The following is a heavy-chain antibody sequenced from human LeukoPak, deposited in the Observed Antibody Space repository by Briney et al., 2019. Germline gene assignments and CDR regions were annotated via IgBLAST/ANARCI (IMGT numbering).Heavy chain of an antibody. CDR1: GFTFSGSA. CDR3: TRLRDAVSVAGTGG. Sequence: SGGSLKLSCAASGFTFSGSAMHWVRQASGKGLEWVGRIRSKANSYATAYAASVKGRFTISRDDSKNTAYLQMNSLKTEDTAVYYCTRLRDAVSVAGTGGWGQGTLVTVSS. CDR2: IRSKANSYAT. V-gene: IGHV3-73*01. D-gene: IGHD6-19*01. J-gene: IGHJ4*02.